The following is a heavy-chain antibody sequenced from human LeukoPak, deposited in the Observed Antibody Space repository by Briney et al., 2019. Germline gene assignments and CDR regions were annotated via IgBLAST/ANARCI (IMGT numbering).Heavy chain of an antibody. J-gene: IGHJ3*02. D-gene: IGHD1-26*01. Sequence: SETLSLTCAVYGGSFSGYYWSWIRQPPGKGLEWIGEINHSGNTNYNPSLKSRVTISVDTSKNQFSLKLSSVTAADTAVYYCARERGGAFDIWGQGTMVTVSS. V-gene: IGHV4-34*01. CDR3: ARERGGAFDI. CDR1: GGSFSGYY. CDR2: INHSGNT.